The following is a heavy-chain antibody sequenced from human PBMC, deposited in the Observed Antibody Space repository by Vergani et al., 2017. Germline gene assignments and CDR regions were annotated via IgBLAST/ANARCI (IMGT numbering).Heavy chain of an antibody. D-gene: IGHD6-13*01. V-gene: IGHV4-30-4*08. CDR3: ARGIAAARRGGSFDY. Sequence: QVQLQESGPGLVKPSQTLSLTCTVSGGSISSGDYDWSWLRQPPGKGLEWIGYIYYSRSTDYNPSLKSRVTISVDTSKTQFSLKLSSVTAADTAVYYCARGIAAARRGGSFDYWSQGTLVTVSS. CDR2: IYYSRST. CDR1: GGSISSGDYD. J-gene: IGHJ4*02.